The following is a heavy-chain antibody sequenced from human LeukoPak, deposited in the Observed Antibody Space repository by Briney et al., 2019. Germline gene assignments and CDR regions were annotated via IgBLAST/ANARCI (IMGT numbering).Heavy chain of an antibody. CDR1: GFTFSSYA. V-gene: IGHV3-23*01. Sequence: HPGGSLRLSCAASGFTFSSYAMSWVRQAPVKGLEWVSAISGSGGSTYYADSVKGRFTISRDNSKNTLYLQMNSLRAEDTAVYYYAKSRPEFYYYGMDVWGQGTTVTVSS. CDR3: AKSRPEFYYYGMDV. CDR2: ISGSGGST. J-gene: IGHJ6*02.